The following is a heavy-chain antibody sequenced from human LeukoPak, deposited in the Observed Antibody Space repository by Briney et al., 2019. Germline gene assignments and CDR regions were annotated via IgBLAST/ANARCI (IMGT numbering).Heavy chain of an antibody. CDR2: ISSSGSTI. D-gene: IGHD3-10*01. CDR3: ARLRRNYGSGSCLDY. Sequence: GGSLRLSCAASGFTFSSYEMNWVRQAPGKGLEWVSYISSSGSTIYYADSVKGRFTISRDNAKNSLYLQMNSLRAEDTAVYYCARLRRNYGSGSCLDYWGQGTLVTVSS. CDR1: GFTFSSYE. J-gene: IGHJ4*02. V-gene: IGHV3-48*03.